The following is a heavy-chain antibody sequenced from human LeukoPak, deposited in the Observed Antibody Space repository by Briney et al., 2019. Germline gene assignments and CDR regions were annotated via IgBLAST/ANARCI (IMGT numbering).Heavy chain of an antibody. CDR3: ARDTPYDFWSGYAGGDAFDI. V-gene: IGHV4-4*07. Sequence: SETLSLTCTVSGGSFGSYYWSWIRQPAGKGLEWIGRIYTSGSTNYNPSLKSRVTMSVDTSKNQFSLKLSSVTAADTAVYYCARDTPYDFWSGYAGGDAFDIWGQGTMVTVSS. J-gene: IGHJ3*02. D-gene: IGHD3-3*01. CDR1: GGSFGSYY. CDR2: IYTSGST.